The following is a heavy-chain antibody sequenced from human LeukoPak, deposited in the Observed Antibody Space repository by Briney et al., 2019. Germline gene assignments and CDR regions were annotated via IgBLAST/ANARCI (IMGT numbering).Heavy chain of an antibody. V-gene: IGHV4-59*01. CDR2: IYYSGST. J-gene: IGHJ3*02. D-gene: IGHD3-22*01. CDR1: GGSISSYY. Sequence: SETLSLTCTVSGGSISSYYWSWIRQPPGKGPEWIGYIYYSGSTNYNPSLKSRVTISVDTSKNQFSLKLSSVTAADTAVYYCARDSIGYYDSSGYYYDAFDIWGQGTMVAVSS. CDR3: ARDSIGYYDSSGYYYDAFDI.